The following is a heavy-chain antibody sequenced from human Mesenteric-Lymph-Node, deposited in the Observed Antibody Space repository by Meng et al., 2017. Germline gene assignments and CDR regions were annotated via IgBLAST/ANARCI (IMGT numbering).Heavy chain of an antibody. CDR2: IIPIFGTA. J-gene: IGHJ6*02. CDR3: ARSEWERDGMDV. D-gene: IGHD1-26*01. V-gene: IGHV1-69*05. CDR1: GGTFSSYA. Sequence: SVKVSCKASGGTFSSYAISWVRQAPGQGLEWMGGIIPIFGTANYAQKFQGRVTITTDESMSTAYMELSSLRSEDTAVYYCARSEWERDGMDVWGQGTTVTVSS.